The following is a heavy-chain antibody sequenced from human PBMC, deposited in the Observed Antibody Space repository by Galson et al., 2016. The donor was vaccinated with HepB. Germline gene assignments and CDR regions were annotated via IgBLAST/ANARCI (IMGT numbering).Heavy chain of an antibody. Sequence: SLRLSCAASGFSFSSYNMNWVRQAPGKGLEWVSFLSSTSSTIYYADSVKGRFTISRDNAKNSLYLQMNSLRDEATAVYYCSRELMGSKEYYYYGMDVWGQGTTVTVSS. CDR3: SRELMGSKEYYYYGMDV. CDR1: GFSFSSYN. D-gene: IGHD1-26*01. J-gene: IGHJ6*02. CDR2: LSSTSSTI. V-gene: IGHV3-48*02.